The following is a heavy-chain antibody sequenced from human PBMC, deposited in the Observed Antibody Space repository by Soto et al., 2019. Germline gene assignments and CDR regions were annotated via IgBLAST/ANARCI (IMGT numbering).Heavy chain of an antibody. Sequence: PSETLSLTCTVSGGSISSRIFHWGWIRQPPGKGLEWIGYIYHSGSTYYNPSLKSRVTISVDRSKNQFSLKLSSVTAADTAVYYCAGAGLTLSPHVYYYYGMDVWGQGTTVTVSS. CDR3: AGAGLTLSPHVYYYYGMDV. J-gene: IGHJ6*02. CDR2: IYHSGST. V-gene: IGHV4-39*07. CDR1: GGSISSRIFH.